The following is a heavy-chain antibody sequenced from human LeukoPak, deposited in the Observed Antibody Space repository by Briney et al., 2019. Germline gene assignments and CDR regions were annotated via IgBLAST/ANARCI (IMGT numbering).Heavy chain of an antibody. D-gene: IGHD5-18*01. CDR1: GGSVSSGSYY. CDR3: ARQRGYSDY. J-gene: IGHJ4*02. CDR2: IYYSGST. V-gene: IGHV4-61*01. Sequence: SETLSLTCTVSGGSVSSGSYYWSWIRQPPGKGLEWIGYIYYSGSTNYNPSLKSRVTISVDTSKNQFSLKLSSVTAADTAVYYCARQRGYSDYWGQGTLVTVSS.